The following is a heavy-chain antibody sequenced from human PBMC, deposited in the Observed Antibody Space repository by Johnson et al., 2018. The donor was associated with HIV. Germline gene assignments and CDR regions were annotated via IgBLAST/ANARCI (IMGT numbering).Heavy chain of an antibody. CDR3: ARVATHAFDI. D-gene: IGHD1-26*01. V-gene: IGHV3-15*01. J-gene: IGHJ3*02. CDR1: GFTFTNAW. Sequence: VQLVESGGGVVQPGRSLRLSCAASGFTFTNAWMSWVRQAPGKGLEWVGRIYSKTDGGTTEYAAPVKGRFTISRDNSKNTLYLQMNSLRAEDTAVYYCARVATHAFDIWGQGTMVTVSS. CDR2: IYSKTDGGTT.